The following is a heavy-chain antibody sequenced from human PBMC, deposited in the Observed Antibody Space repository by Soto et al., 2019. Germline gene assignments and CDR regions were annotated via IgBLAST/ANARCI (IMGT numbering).Heavy chain of an antibody. J-gene: IGHJ4*02. Sequence: EVQLVESGGGLVQPGGSLRLSCAASGFTLSSYWMHWVCQAPEKGLVWVSRVNSDGTSTSYADSVKGRFIISRDNAKNTLYLQMNSLRAEDTAIYYCASMTYSTGWYGYWGQGTLVTVSS. CDR1: GFTLSSYW. CDR3: ASMTYSTGWYGY. V-gene: IGHV3-74*01. CDR2: VNSDGTST. D-gene: IGHD6-19*01.